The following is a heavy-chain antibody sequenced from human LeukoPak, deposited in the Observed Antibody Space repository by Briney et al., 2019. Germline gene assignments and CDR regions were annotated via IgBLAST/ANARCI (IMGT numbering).Heavy chain of an antibody. D-gene: IGHD2-2*01. V-gene: IGHV3-30*19. CDR2: ISFDGSEK. J-gene: IGHJ4*02. CDR3: ARSQLQYCSTTSCYVFDS. Sequence: GGSLRLSCVTSGFTFSSYGMHWVRQAPGKGLQWVAVISFDGSEKYYADSVKGRFTISTDYSRNTLYLETNSLRADDTAVYYCARSQLQYCSTTSCYVFDSWGQGTLVTVSS. CDR1: GFTFSSYG.